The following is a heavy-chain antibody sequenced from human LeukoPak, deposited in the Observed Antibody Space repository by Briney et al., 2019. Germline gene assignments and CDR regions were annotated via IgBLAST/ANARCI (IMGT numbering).Heavy chain of an antibody. CDR3: ARTYVLSAFDI. J-gene: IGHJ3*02. CDR1: GFTFSSYG. D-gene: IGHD3-16*01. V-gene: IGHV3-33*01. CDR2: IWYDGSNK. Sequence: GGSLRLSCAASGFTFSSYGMHWVRQAPGKGLEWVAVIWYDGSNKYYADSVKGRFTISRDNSKNTLYLQMNSLRAEDTAVYYCARTYVLSAFDIWGQGTMVTVSS.